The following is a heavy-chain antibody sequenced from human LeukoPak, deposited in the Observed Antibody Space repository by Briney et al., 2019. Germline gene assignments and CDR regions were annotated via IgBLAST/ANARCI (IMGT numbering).Heavy chain of an antibody. CDR3: ARDPYYYDSSEMGSFDY. CDR2: INPNSGGT. J-gene: IGHJ4*02. CDR1: GYTFTGYY. D-gene: IGHD3-22*01. V-gene: IGHV1-2*02. Sequence: ASVKVSCKASGYTFTGYYMHWVRQAPGQGLEWMGWINPNSGGTNYAQKFQGRVTMTRDTSISTAYMELSRLRSDDTAVYYCARDPYYYDSSEMGSFDYWGQGTLVTASS.